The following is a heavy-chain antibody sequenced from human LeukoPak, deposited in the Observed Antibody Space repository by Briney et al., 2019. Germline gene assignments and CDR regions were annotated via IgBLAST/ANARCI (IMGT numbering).Heavy chain of an antibody. CDR3: AKEGRSLQTY. V-gene: IGHV3-23*01. D-gene: IGHD5-24*01. J-gene: IGHJ4*02. Sequence: GGSLRLSCATSGFIFYNYAMNWVRQGPGKGLEWVSGISGSGGSTYYAVSVRGRFTISRDNSKNTLYLQINSLRAEDTAVYYCAKEGRSLQTYWGQGTLVTVSS. CDR2: ISGSGGST. CDR1: GFIFYNYA.